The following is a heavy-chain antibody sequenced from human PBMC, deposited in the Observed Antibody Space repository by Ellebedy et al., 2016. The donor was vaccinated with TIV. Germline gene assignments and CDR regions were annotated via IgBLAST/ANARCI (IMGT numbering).Heavy chain of an antibody. CDR3: ARSLWESWFGELLGY. CDR1: GYTFTGYY. CDR2: INPNSGGT. D-gene: IGHD3-10*01. V-gene: IGHV1-2*02. J-gene: IGHJ4*02. Sequence: AASVKVSCKASGYTFTGYYMHWVRQAPGQGLEWMGWINPNSGGTNYAQKFQGRVTMTRDTSISTAYMELSRLRSDDTAVYYCARSLWESWFGELLGYWGQGTLVTVSS.